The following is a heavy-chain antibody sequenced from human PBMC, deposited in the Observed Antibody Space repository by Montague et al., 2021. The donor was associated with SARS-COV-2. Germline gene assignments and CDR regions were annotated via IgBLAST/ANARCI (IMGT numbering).Heavy chain of an antibody. J-gene: IGHJ6*02. Sequence: SETLSLTCAVYGGSSTNYFWTWSRQTPAKGLEWIGKINHTGNRDXXQSLKSRVILSVDKSNSQFSLKLTSVPAADTGIYYYARGTGQQLVFSYDYYGLDIWGQGTPVRVS. CDR1: GGSSTNYF. CDR3: ARGTGQQLVFSYDYYGLDI. CDR2: INHTGNR. D-gene: IGHD5-24*01. V-gene: IGHV4-34*01.